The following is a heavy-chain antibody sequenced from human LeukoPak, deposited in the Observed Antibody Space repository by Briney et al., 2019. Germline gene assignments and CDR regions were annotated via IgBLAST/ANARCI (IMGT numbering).Heavy chain of an antibody. D-gene: IGHD6-19*01. V-gene: IGHV3-74*01. J-gene: IGHJ4*02. Sequence: GGSLRLSCAAPGFTFSSYWMHWVRQAPGKGLVWVSRINSDGTTTYADSVKGRFTISRDNAKNSLYLQMNSLRAEDTAVYYCASEGSYSSGAWGQGTLVTVSS. CDR1: GFTFSSYW. CDR3: ASEGSYSSGA. CDR2: INSDGTT.